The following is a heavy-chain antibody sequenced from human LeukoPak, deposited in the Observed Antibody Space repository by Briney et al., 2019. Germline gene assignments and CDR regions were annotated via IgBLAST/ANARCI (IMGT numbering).Heavy chain of an antibody. CDR2: IRSRSSYK. J-gene: IGHJ3*02. CDR1: GFTFRYYS. CDR3: ARARSFDDFDCLSDAFDI. D-gene: IGHD3-9*01. V-gene: IGHV3-21*01. Sequence: PGGSLRLSCSTSGFTFRYYSMTRVRQAPGKGLEGVSPIRSRSSYKYYADSVKGRFTISRDNAKNSLYLQMNSLRAEDTAVYYCARARSFDDFDCLSDAFDIWGQGTMVTVSS.